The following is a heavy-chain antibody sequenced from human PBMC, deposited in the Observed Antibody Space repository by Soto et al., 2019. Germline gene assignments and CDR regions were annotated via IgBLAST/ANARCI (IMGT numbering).Heavy chain of an antibody. Sequence: QGQLVQSGAEGKKPGATVKVSCKASSYTFTSYGFSGVRQAPGQGLEWRGWITAYNGNTKYAQKWQGRVTMTTDTSTSTDYMELSSLRSDDTAAYYCAREGPNHRLSWGQGPLVAVSS. CDR2: ITAYNGNT. J-gene: IGHJ5*02. V-gene: IGHV1-18*01. D-gene: IGHD3-16*02. CDR1: SYTFTSYG. CDR3: AREGPNHRLS.